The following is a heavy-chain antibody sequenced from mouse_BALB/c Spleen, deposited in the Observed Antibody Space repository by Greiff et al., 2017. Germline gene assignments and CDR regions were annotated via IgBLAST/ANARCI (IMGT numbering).Heavy chain of an antibody. CDR2: ISSGSSTI. J-gene: IGHJ3*01. V-gene: IGHV5-17*02. CDR1: GFTFSSFG. D-gene: IGHD2-14*01. Sequence: DVKLVESGGGLVQPGGSRKLSCAASGFTFSSFGMHWVRQAPEKGLEWVAYISSGSSTIYYADTVKGRFTISRDNPKNTLFLKMTSLRSEDTSMYYCARWEIGYDPAWFAYWGQGTLVTVSA. CDR3: ARWEIGYDPAWFAY.